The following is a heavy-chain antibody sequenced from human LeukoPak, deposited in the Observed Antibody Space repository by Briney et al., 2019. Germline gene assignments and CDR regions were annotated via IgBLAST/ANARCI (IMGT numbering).Heavy chain of an antibody. CDR1: GFTFSSYA. D-gene: IGHD6-6*01. V-gene: IGHV3-23*01. CDR2: ISGSGDST. J-gene: IGHJ5*02. CDR3: AKDRIAVRPGWFDP. Sequence: PGGSLRLSCAASGFTFSSYAMNWVRQAPGKGLECISAISGSGDSTHYADSVKGRFTISRDNSKNTLYLQMNSLRAEDTAMYYCAKDRIAVRPGWFDPWGQGTLVTVSS.